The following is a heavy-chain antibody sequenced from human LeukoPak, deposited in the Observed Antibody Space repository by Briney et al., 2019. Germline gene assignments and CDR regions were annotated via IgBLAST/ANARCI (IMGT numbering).Heavy chain of an antibody. D-gene: IGHD2/OR15-2a*01. CDR2: IWYDGSNK. CDR1: GFTFSSYG. Sequence: GGSLRLSCAASGFTFSSYGTHWVRQAPGKGLEWVALIWYDGSNKYYTDSVKGRLTTSRDNSKNTLYLQMNSLRAEDTAIYYCAREGPRGNSQFDYWGQGTLVAVSS. CDR3: AREGPRGNSQFDY. J-gene: IGHJ4*02. V-gene: IGHV3-33*01.